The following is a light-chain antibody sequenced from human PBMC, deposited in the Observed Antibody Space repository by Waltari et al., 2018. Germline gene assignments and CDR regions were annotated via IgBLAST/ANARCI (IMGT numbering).Light chain of an antibody. CDR3: QSYDTSLSVV. CDR2: GST. V-gene: IGLV1-40*01. Sequence: QSVLTQPPSVSGAPGQRVTISCTGSGSNIGAGYEVPCYQQLPRAAPKPLIYGSTSRPLGVPARFFGSTSGTSASLAITGLQAEDEADYYCQSYDTSLSVVFGGGTKLTVL. CDR1: GSNIGAGYE. J-gene: IGLJ3*02.